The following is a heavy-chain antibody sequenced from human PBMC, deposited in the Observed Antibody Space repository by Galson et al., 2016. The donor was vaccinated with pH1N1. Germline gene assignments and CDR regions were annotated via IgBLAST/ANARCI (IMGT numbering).Heavy chain of an antibody. CDR2: IDEDGETT. CDR3: ARDLCGREDY. D-gene: IGHD1-26*01. Sequence: SLRLSCATSGFSFSSYWFHWVRQDPAKGLVWVARIDEDGETTNCADSVRGRFTIYRDNAKNTLYLEMNSLRAEDTAVYYCARDLCGREDYWGQGTLVTVSS. J-gene: IGHJ4*02. V-gene: IGHV3-74*01. CDR1: GFSFSSYW.